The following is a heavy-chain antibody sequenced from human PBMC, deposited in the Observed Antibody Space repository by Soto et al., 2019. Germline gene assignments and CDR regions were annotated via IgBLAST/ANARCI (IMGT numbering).Heavy chain of an antibody. D-gene: IGHD4-17*01. Sequence: GGSLRLSCAASGFTLSNAWMNWVRHDPGKGLEYVSAISSNGGSTHYANSVKGRLTISRDNSKNTLYLQMGSLRAEDMAVYYCARDGLRQYAFDIWGQGTMVTVSS. V-gene: IGHV3-64*01. J-gene: IGHJ3*02. CDR2: ISSNGGST. CDR3: ARDGLRQYAFDI. CDR1: GFTLSNAW.